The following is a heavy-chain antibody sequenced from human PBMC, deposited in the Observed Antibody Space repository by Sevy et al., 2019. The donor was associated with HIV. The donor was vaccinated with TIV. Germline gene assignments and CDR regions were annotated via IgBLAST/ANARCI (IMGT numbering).Heavy chain of an antibody. CDR3: AKEGGSHYDTSGSFDD. Sequence: GGSLRLSCTTSGFTFRIYAMSWVRQAPGKGLEWVSAISGSGSSTYYADYVKGRFAISRDNSKNTLYLQMNSLRAEDTAVFYCAKEGGSHYDTSGSFDDWGQGTRVTVSS. J-gene: IGHJ4*02. D-gene: IGHD3-22*01. V-gene: IGHV3-23*01. CDR1: GFTFRIYA. CDR2: ISGSGSST.